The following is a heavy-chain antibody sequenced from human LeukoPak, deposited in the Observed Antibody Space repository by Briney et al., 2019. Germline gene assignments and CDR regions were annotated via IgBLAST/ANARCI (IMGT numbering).Heavy chain of an antibody. D-gene: IGHD1-1*01. CDR1: GFTFSSYS. V-gene: IGHV3-21*01. J-gene: IGHJ4*02. CDR2: ISSSSSYI. CDR3: ARFPRTTRGHFDY. Sequence: KPGGSLRLSCAASGFTFSSYSMNWLRQAPGKGLEWVSSISSSSSYIYYADSVKGRFTISRDNAKNSLYLQMNSLRAEDTAVYYCARFPRTTRGHFDYWGQGTLVTVSS.